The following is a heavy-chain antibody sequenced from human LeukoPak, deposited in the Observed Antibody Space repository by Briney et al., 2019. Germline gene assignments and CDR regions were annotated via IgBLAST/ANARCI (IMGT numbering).Heavy chain of an antibody. Sequence: SETLSLTCTVSGFSVSSNYYWGWIRQPPGKGLEWIGSIYHSGNVYYNPSLKSRVTISMDTSKNQFSLKLSSVTAADTAVYYCARDGYKYVVDYWGQGTLVTVSS. CDR3: ARDGYKYVVDY. J-gene: IGHJ4*02. D-gene: IGHD5-24*01. CDR1: GFSVSSNYY. CDR2: IYHSGNV. V-gene: IGHV4-38-2*02.